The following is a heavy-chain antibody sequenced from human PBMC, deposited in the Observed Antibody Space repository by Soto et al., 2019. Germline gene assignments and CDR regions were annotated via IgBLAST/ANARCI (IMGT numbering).Heavy chain of an antibody. CDR2: ISYDGSNK. J-gene: IGHJ4*02. V-gene: IGHV3-30-3*01. Sequence: QVQLVESGGGVVQPGRSLRLSCAASGFTFATYAVHWVRQAPGKGLEWVAVISYDGSNKNYADSVKGRFTISRDNSKNTLYLQMNSLRGEDTAVYYCARVGYCISPNCYIGGGSLDYWGQGTLVTVSS. D-gene: IGHD2-2*02. CDR1: GFTFATYA. CDR3: ARVGYCISPNCYIGGGSLDY.